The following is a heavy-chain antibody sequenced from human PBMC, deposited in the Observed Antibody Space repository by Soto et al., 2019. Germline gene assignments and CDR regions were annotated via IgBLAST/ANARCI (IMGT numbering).Heavy chain of an antibody. D-gene: IGHD3-22*01. CDR1: GGTFSSYA. Sequence: QVQLVQSGAEVKKPGSSVKVSCKASGGTFSSYAISWVRQAPGQGLEWMGGIIPIFGTANYAQKFQGRVTITADKSTSTAYMELSSLRSEDTAVYYCARQGTYYYDSSGYYEADYYYYYGMDVWGQGTTVTVSS. V-gene: IGHV1-69*14. J-gene: IGHJ6*02. CDR2: IIPIFGTA. CDR3: ARQGTYYYDSSGYYEADYYYYYGMDV.